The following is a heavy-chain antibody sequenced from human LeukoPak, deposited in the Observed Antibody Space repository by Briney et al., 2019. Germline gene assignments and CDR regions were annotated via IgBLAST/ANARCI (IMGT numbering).Heavy chain of an antibody. CDR3: AREGSEYSSSSDYYYYYMDV. Sequence: GGSLRLSCAASGFTFSSYSMNWVRQAPGKGLEWVSYISSSSSTIYYADSVKGRFTISRDNAKNSLYLQMNSLRAEDTAVYYCAREGSEYSSSSDYYYYYMDVWGKGTTVTVSS. CDR1: GFTFSSYS. D-gene: IGHD6-6*01. CDR2: ISSSSSTI. V-gene: IGHV3-48*01. J-gene: IGHJ6*03.